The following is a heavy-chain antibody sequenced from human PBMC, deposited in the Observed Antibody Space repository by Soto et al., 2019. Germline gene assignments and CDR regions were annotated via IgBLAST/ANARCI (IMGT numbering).Heavy chain of an antibody. Sequence: ASAKHSCKPSGDTLTSYAMHWVRQAPGQRLEWMGWINAGNGNTKYSQKFQDRVTITRDTSAITAYMELSSLRSEDTAVYYCARESGYFVLVATTLDEHSIAAWG. D-gene: IGHD2-2*01. V-gene: IGHV1-3*01. CDR3: ARESGYFVLVATTLDEHSIAA. J-gene: IGHJ5*01. CDR1: GDTLTSYA. CDR2: INAGNGNT.